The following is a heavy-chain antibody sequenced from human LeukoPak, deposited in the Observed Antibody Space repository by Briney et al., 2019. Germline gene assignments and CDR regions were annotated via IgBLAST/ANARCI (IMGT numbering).Heavy chain of an antibody. Sequence: GGSLRLSCAASGFTFSSYGMHWVRQAPGKGLEWVAVIWYDGSNKYYADSVKGRFTISRDNSKSTLWLQVNSLTADDTAIYYCAKDRVSGSSYYHFDSWGQGTLVTVSS. CDR2: IWYDGSNK. J-gene: IGHJ4*02. V-gene: IGHV3-33*06. D-gene: IGHD1-26*01. CDR3: AKDRVSGSSYYHFDS. CDR1: GFTFSSYG.